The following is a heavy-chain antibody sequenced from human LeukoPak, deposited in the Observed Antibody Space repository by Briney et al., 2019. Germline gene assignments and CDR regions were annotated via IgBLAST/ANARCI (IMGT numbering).Heavy chain of an antibody. V-gene: IGHV4-30-2*01. CDR2: IYHSGST. J-gene: IGHJ4*02. CDR1: GGSISSGGYS. CDR3: ASGRIVATMNY. Sequence: SQTLSLTCAVSGGSISSGGYSWSWIRQPPGKGLEWIGYIYHSGSTYYNPSLKSRVTISVDTSKNQFSLKLSSVTAADTAVYYCASGRIVATMNYWGQGTLVTVSS. D-gene: IGHD5-12*01.